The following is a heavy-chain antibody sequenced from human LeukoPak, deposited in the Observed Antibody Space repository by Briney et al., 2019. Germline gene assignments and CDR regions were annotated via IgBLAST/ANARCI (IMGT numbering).Heavy chain of an antibody. V-gene: IGHV3-21*01. D-gene: IGHD4-23*01. Sequence: PGGSLRLSCAASRFTFSSYSMNWVRQAPGKGLEWVSSISSSSYIYYADSVKGRFTISRDNAKNSLYLQMNSLRAEDTAVYYCASPSGYGGTDNWGQGTLVTVSS. CDR3: ASPSGYGGTDN. CDR1: RFTFSSYS. CDR2: ISSSSYI. J-gene: IGHJ4*02.